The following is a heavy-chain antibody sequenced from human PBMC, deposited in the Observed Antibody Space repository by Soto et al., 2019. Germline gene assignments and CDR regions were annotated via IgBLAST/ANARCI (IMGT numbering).Heavy chain of an antibody. CDR2: IIPIFDAP. Sequence: GASVKVSCKASGDTFNMFAMNWVRQAPGHGLEWMGGIIPIFDAPRYSEQFQGRVTITVDESTSTAYMELSSLRSDDTAIYYCTRAIGSGGVMGGFDYWGQGTLVTVSS. D-gene: IGHD3-16*01. J-gene: IGHJ4*02. V-gene: IGHV1-69*13. CDR1: GDTFNMFA. CDR3: TRAIGSGGVMGGFDY.